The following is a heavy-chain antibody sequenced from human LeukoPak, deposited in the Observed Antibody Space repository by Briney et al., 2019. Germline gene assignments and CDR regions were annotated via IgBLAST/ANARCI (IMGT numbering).Heavy chain of an antibody. D-gene: IGHD6-13*01. J-gene: IGHJ4*02. CDR2: IYYSGST. V-gene: IGHV4-39*01. Sequence: IXSXSXXXGWLRQPPGKGLEWVGSIYYSGSTYYNPSLKSRVTISVYTCKKQFSLKLSSVTAADTAVYYCATSYSSRGKDYWGQGTLVTVSS. CDR3: ATSYSSRGKDY. CDR1: IXSXSXX.